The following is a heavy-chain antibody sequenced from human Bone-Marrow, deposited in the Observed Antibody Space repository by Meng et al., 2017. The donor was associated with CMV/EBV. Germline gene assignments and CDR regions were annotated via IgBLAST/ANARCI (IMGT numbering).Heavy chain of an antibody. CDR1: GGSISSSSYY. Sequence: SETLSLTCTVSGGSISSSSYYWGWIRQPPGQGLEWVATVYYSGSTFYNPSLKSRVTISVDRSKNQFSLKLSSVTAADTAVYYCARDRDSNYGLFDYWGQGTLVTVSS. D-gene: IGHD4-11*01. V-gene: IGHV4-39*07. CDR3: ARDRDSNYGLFDY. CDR2: VYYSGST. J-gene: IGHJ4*02.